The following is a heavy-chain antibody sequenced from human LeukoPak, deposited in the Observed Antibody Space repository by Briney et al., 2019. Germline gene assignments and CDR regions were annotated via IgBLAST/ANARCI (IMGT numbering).Heavy chain of an antibody. Sequence: PGGSLRLSCAASGFTFSSYGMHWVRQAPGKGLEWVAFIRYDGSNKYYADSVKGRFTISRDNSKNTLYLQMNSLRAEDTAVYYCAKDLRGYSYGYFEVDVWGKGTTVTISS. CDR2: IRYDGSNK. CDR3: AKDLRGYSYGYFEVDV. J-gene: IGHJ6*04. CDR1: GFTFSSYG. V-gene: IGHV3-30*02. D-gene: IGHD5-18*01.